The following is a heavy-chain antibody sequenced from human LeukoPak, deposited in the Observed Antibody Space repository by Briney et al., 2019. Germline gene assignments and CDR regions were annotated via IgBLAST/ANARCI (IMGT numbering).Heavy chain of an antibody. CDR3: ARRRYRYSSGWLDY. J-gene: IGHJ4*02. V-gene: IGHV4-59*12. Sequence: SETLSLTCSVSGGSISGYYWSWIRQPPGKGLEWIGYIHYSGSTHYNPSLKSRVTISVDTSKNQFSLKLSSVTAADTAVYYCARRRYRYSSGWLDYWGQGTLVTVSS. CDR1: GGSISGYY. CDR2: IHYSGST. D-gene: IGHD6-19*01.